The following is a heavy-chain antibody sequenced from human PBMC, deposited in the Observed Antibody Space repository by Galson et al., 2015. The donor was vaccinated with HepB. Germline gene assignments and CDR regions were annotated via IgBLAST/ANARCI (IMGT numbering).Heavy chain of an antibody. CDR2: ISSSSSTI. V-gene: IGHV3-48*01. CDR3: ASSSGGYSNY. CDR1: GFTFSSST. Sequence: SLRLSCAASGFTFSSSTMNWVRQAPGKGLEWVSYISSSSSTIYYADSVKGRFTISRDNAKNSLYLQMNSLRAEDTAVYYCASSSGGYSNYWGQGTLVTVSS. J-gene: IGHJ4*02. D-gene: IGHD2-8*02.